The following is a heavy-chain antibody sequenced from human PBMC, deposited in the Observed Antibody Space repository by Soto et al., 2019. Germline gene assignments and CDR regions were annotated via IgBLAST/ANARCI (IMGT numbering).Heavy chain of an antibody. CDR2: ISYDGSNK. D-gene: IGHD3-10*01. Sequence: QVQLVESGGGVVQPRRSLRLSCAASGFTFSSYGMHWVRQAPGKGLEWVAVISYDGSNKYYADSVKGRFTISRDNSKNTLYLQMNSLRAEDTAVYYCAKDRGVVSGEVDYFDYWGQGTLVTVSS. V-gene: IGHV3-30*18. CDR3: AKDRGVVSGEVDYFDY. J-gene: IGHJ4*02. CDR1: GFTFSSYG.